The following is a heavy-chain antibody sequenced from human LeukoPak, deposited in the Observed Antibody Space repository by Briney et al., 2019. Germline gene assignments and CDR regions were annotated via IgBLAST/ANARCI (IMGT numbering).Heavy chain of an antibody. D-gene: IGHD3-16*01. Sequence: GGSLKLSCTASGFAFSDYYMSWIRQAPGKGLEWVSYISSSGSTIYYAHSVKGRFTISRDNAKNSLYLQVNSLRAEDTAVYYCARDSFGSPSPYYYYMDVWGKGTTVTVSS. CDR2: ISSSGSTI. V-gene: IGHV3-11*04. CDR1: GFAFSDYY. J-gene: IGHJ6*03. CDR3: ARDSFGSPSPYYYYMDV.